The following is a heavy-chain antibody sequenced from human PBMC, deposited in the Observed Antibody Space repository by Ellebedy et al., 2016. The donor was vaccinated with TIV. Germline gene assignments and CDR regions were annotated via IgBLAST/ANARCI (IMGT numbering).Heavy chain of an antibody. J-gene: IGHJ4*02. CDR3: ARGKARVFGSGSYASLYFDY. CDR2: INHIGRT. Sequence: MPSETLSLTCAVYGGSFSGYYWTWIRQPPGKGLEWIGEINHIGRTNYNPSLKSRVTISVDTPKNQISLKLRSVTAADTAVYYCARGKARVFGSGSYASLYFDYWGQGTLVTVSS. V-gene: IGHV4-34*01. CDR1: GGSFSGYY. D-gene: IGHD3-10*01.